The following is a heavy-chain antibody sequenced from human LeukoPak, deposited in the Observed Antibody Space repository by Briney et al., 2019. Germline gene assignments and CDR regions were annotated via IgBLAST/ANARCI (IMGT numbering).Heavy chain of an antibody. J-gene: IGHJ4*02. CDR1: GYTFSSYA. Sequence: GASVKVSCKASGYTFSSYAMNWVRQAPGQGLEWMGWINTNTGNPTYAQGSTGRFVFSLDTSVSTAYLQISSLQAEDTAVYCCARSKNDGDYLGVGFDYWGQGTLVTVSS. D-gene: IGHD4-17*01. CDR2: INTNTGNP. CDR3: ARSKNDGDYLGVGFDY. V-gene: IGHV7-4-1*02.